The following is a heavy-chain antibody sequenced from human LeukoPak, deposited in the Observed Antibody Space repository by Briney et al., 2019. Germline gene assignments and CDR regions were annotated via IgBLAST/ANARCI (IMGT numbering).Heavy chain of an antibody. CDR3: AKVWDVLRYFDWLLYLDY. J-gene: IGHJ4*02. V-gene: IGHV3-23*01. Sequence: GGSLRLSCAASGFTFSIYAMSWVRQAPGKGLEWVSAISGSGGSTYYADSVKGRFTISRDNSKNTLYLQMNSLRAEDTAVYYCAKVWDVLRYFDWLLYLDYWGQGTLVTVSS. D-gene: IGHD3-9*01. CDR2: ISGSGGST. CDR1: GFTFSIYA.